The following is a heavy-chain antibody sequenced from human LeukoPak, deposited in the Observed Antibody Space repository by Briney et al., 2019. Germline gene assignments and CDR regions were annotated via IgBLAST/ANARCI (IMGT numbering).Heavy chain of an antibody. D-gene: IGHD6-6*01. CDR2: INHSGST. J-gene: IGHJ6*03. CDR1: GGSFSGYY. CDR3: ARILYSSSPAGYYYYYMDV. Sequence: SSETLSLTCAVYGGSFSGYYWSWIRQPPGKGLEWIGEINHSGSTNYNPSLKSRVTISVDTSKNQFSLKLSSVIAADTAVYYCARILYSSSPAGYYYYYMDVWGKGTTVTVSS. V-gene: IGHV4-34*01.